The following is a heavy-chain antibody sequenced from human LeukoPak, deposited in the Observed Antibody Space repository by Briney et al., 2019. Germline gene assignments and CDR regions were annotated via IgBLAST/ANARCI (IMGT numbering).Heavy chain of an antibody. CDR3: ASGGIAAAGTDY. J-gene: IGHJ4*02. Sequence: PSETLSLTCTVSGGSISSGDYYWRWIRQPPGKGLEWIGYIYYSGSTYYNPSLKSRVTISVDTSKNQFSLKLSSVTAADTAVYYCASGGIAAAGTDYWGQGTLVTVSS. CDR2: IYYSGST. CDR1: GGSISSGDYY. D-gene: IGHD6-13*01. V-gene: IGHV4-30-4*01.